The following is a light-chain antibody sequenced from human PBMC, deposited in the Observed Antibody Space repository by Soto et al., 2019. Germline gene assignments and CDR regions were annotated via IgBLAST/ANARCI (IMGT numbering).Light chain of an antibody. V-gene: IGLV2-14*01. J-gene: IGLJ1*01. Sequence: SALTQPASVSGSPGQSITISCTGTSSDVGGYNYVSWYQQYPGKAPKLMIYEVTNRPSGVSNRFSGSKSGNTASLTISGLQAEDEADYYCSSYTSSSTSYVFGTGTKVTVL. CDR1: SSDVGGYNY. CDR2: EVT. CDR3: SSYTSSSTSYV.